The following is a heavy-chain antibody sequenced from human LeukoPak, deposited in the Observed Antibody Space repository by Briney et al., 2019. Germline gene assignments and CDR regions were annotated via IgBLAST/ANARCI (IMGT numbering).Heavy chain of an antibody. CDR3: SRDPRGIAPAGTYDY. V-gene: IGHV3-30*03. J-gene: IGHJ4*02. CDR2: ISYDGNKK. Sequence: GTSLRLSCAASGFSFSSFGMHWVRQAPGKGLEWVAVISYDGNKKYYGDSVKGRFTISRDNSMNTLYLKMNSLRADDTAVYYCSRDPRGIAPAGTYDYWGQGILVTVSS. CDR1: GFSFSSFG. D-gene: IGHD6-25*01.